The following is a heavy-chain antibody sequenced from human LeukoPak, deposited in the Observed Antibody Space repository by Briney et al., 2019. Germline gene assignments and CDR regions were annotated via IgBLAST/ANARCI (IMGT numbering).Heavy chain of an antibody. J-gene: IGHJ4*02. V-gene: IGHV4-34*01. Sequence: PSETLSLTCAVYGGSFSGYYWSWIRQPPGKGLEWIGEINHSGSTNYDPSLKSRVTISVDTSKNQFSLKLSSVTAADTAVYYCARAYYYGSGSYYYYRGQGTLVTVSS. CDR3: ARAYYYGSGSYYYY. CDR2: INHSGST. D-gene: IGHD3-10*01. CDR1: GGSFSGYY.